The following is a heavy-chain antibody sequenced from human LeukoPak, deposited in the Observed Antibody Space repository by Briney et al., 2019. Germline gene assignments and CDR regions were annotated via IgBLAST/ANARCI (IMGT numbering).Heavy chain of an antibody. CDR2: IIPIHGIA. CDR3: ARDGGGARLYNWFDP. V-gene: IGHV1-69*04. CDR1: GGTFSSYT. J-gene: IGHJ5*02. Sequence: SVKVSCKASGGTFSSYTISWVRQAPGQGLEWMGRIIPIHGIANYAQKFQGRVTITADKSTSTAYMELSSLRSEDTAVYYCARDGGGARLYNWFDPWGQGTLVTVSS. D-gene: IGHD3-16*01.